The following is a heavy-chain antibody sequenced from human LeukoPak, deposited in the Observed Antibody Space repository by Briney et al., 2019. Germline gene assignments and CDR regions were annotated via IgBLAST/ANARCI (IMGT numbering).Heavy chain of an antibody. CDR1: GYTFTGYY. J-gene: IGHJ5*02. CDR2: INPNSGGT. D-gene: IGHD4-17*01. Sequence: ASVKVSCKASGYTFTGYYMHWVRQAPGQGLEWMGWINPNSGGTNYAQKFQGRVTMTRDTSISTAYMELSRLRSDDTAVYYCARPGERDYGDYAWFDPWGQGTLVTVSS. V-gene: IGHV1-2*02. CDR3: ARPGERDYGDYAWFDP.